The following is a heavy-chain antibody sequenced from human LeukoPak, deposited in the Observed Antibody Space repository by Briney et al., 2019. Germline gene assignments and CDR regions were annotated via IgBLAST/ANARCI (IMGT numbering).Heavy chain of an antibody. CDR2: ISDSGNT. CDR3: AKAPVTTCRGAYCYPFDY. CDR1: GFTFSSYN. J-gene: IGHJ4*02. D-gene: IGHD2-21*01. V-gene: IGHV3-23*01. Sequence: PGGSLRLSCAASGFTFSSYNMNWVRQAPGKGLEWVSAISDSGNTYRADSVKGRFTISRDSSKNTLFLQMNRLRPEDAAVYYCAKAPVTTCRGAYCYPFDYWGQGTLVTVSS.